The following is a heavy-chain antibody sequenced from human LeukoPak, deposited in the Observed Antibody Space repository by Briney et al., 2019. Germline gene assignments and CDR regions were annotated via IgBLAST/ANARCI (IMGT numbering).Heavy chain of an antibody. Sequence: PSETLSLTCTVSGGSINSYYWSWIWQPPGKGLEWIGYIYYGGSTNYNPSLKSRVTISVDTSKNQFSLKLSSVTAADTAVYYCAALGGYCSSTSCYYYYCSIDVWCQGSTVTVSS. V-gene: IGHV4-59*12. CDR1: GGSINSYY. D-gene: IGHD2-2*01. CDR2: IYYGGST. J-gene: IGHJ6*03. CDR3: AALGGYCSSTSCYYYYCSIDV.